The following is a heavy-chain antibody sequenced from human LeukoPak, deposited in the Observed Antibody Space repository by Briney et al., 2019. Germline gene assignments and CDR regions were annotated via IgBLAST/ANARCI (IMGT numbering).Heavy chain of an antibody. CDR1: GASISTGGFY. D-gene: IGHD6-13*01. J-gene: IGHJ4*02. CDR2: IYYTGSV. CDR3: AREDGSSWSSFDY. V-gene: IGHV4-31*03. Sequence: SETLSLTCTISGASISTGGFYWTWIRQPPGEGLEWIGYIYYTGSVDYNASLKGRLTISLDTSKNRFSLKLNSVTAADTAVYYCAREDGSSWSSFDYWGQGTLVTVSS.